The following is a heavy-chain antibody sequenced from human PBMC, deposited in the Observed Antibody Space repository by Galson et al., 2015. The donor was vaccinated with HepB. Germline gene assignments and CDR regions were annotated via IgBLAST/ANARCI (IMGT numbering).Heavy chain of an antibody. CDR3: ARGGYSSSWYLVYFQH. CDR1: GFTVSSNY. CDR2: IYSGGST. Sequence: SLRLSCAASGFTVSSNYMSWVRQAPGKGLEWVSVIYSGGSTYYADSVKGRFTISRDNSKNTLYLQMNSLRAEDTAVYYCARGGYSSSWYLVYFQHWDQGTLVTVSS. V-gene: IGHV3-53*01. J-gene: IGHJ1*01. D-gene: IGHD6-13*01.